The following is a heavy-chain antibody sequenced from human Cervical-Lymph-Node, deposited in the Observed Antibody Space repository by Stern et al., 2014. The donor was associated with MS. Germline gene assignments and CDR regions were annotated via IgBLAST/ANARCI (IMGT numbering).Heavy chain of an antibody. Sequence: EVHLVESGGGLVKPGGSLRLSCAASGFSFSDYSMNWVRQAPGKGLECVSSISSSSSFKYYADSVKGRFTISRDNAKNSLYLQMNSLRAEDTAVYYCARDGLNDYGDYCDYWGQGTLVTVSS. CDR1: GFSFSDYS. CDR3: ARDGLNDYGDYCDY. D-gene: IGHD4-17*01. J-gene: IGHJ4*02. V-gene: IGHV3-21*01. CDR2: ISSSSSFK.